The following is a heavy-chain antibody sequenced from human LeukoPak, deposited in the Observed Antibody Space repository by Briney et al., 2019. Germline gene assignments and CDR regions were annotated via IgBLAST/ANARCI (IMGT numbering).Heavy chain of an antibody. Sequence: GRSLRLSCAASGFTVGSYAMSWVRQAPGKGLEWLSATSSSGGSTYYADSVKGRLTITRDNSKDTLYLQMTSLRAEDTAVYYCAVGLPTVTSRTSYWGQGTLVTVSS. CDR3: AVGLPTVTSRTSY. D-gene: IGHD4-17*01. CDR2: TSSSGGST. CDR1: GFTVGSYA. J-gene: IGHJ4*02. V-gene: IGHV3-23*01.